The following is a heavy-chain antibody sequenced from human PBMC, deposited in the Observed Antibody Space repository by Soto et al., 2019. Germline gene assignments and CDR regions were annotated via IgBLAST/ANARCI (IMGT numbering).Heavy chain of an antibody. Sequence: GASVKVSCKASGNTFTVYYIHWVRQAPGQGLEWMGWINSVSGGTNYAQKFQGRVTMARDTSTTTAFMDLSGLRYDDTAVYYCARGGSYYAHWGQGTLVTVSS. CDR1: GNTFTVYY. D-gene: IGHD1-26*01. J-gene: IGHJ4*02. V-gene: IGHV1-2*02. CDR3: ARGGSYYAH. CDR2: INSVSGGT.